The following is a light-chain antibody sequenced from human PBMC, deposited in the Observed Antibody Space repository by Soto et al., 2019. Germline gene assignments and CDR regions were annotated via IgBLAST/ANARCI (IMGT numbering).Light chain of an antibody. CDR2: GAS. CDR1: QSVSSSY. CDR3: QQYGNSPPWT. J-gene: IGKJ1*01. Sequence: EIVLTQSPGTLSLSPGERATLSCRASQSVSSSYLAWYQQKPGQAPRLLIYGASSRATGIPDRFSGSGSGTAITLTITRLEPEDFAVYYCQQYGNSPPWTFGQGTKVEIK. V-gene: IGKV3-20*01.